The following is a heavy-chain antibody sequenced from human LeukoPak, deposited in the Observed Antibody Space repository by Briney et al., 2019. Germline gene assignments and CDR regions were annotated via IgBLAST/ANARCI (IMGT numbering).Heavy chain of an antibody. Sequence: GGSLRLSCAASGFTFSSYWMNWVRQAPGKGLEWVANIKEDGNEKYYVDSVKGRFTISRDNAKNSLYLQMNSLRAEDMAVYYCARVRGYSGYVGHYYMDVWGKGTTVTVSS. V-gene: IGHV3-7*01. D-gene: IGHD5-12*01. CDR2: IKEDGNEK. J-gene: IGHJ6*03. CDR3: ARVRGYSGYVGHYYMDV. CDR1: GFTFSSYW.